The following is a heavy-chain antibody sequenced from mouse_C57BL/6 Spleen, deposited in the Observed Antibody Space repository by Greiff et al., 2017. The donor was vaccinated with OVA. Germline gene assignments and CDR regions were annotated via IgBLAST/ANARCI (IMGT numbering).Heavy chain of an antibody. CDR2: IYWDDDK. V-gene: IGHV8-12*01. CDR1: GFSLSTSGMG. Sequence: QVTLKESGPGILQSSQTLSLTCSFSGFSLSTSGMGVSWIRQPSGKGLEWLAHIYWDDDKRYNPSLKSRLTISKDTSRNQVFLKITSVDTADTATYYCARIYYGRSYDWYFDVWGTGTTVTVSS. CDR3: ARIYYGRSYDWYFDV. D-gene: IGHD1-1*01. J-gene: IGHJ1*03.